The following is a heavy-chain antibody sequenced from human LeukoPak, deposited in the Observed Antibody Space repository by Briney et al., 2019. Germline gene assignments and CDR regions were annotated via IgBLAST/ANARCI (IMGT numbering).Heavy chain of an antibody. D-gene: IGHD2-2*01. J-gene: IGHJ3*02. Sequence: PSQTLSLTCTVSGGSIASDNYFWSWIRQHPEKGLEWIGYIFYSGTTYYNPSLKSRVTISVDTSKNQFSLKLNSVIAADTAVYYCAREVNEPASADASDIWGQGTMVTVSS. CDR1: GGSIASDNYF. V-gene: IGHV4-31*03. CDR3: AREVNEPASADASDI. CDR2: IFYSGTT.